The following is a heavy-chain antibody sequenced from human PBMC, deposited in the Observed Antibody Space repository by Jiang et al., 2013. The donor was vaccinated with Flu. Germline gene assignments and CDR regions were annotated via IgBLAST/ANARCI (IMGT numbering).Heavy chain of an antibody. CDR2: IHYSGST. J-gene: IGHJ6*04. D-gene: IGHD4-11*01. Sequence: GPGLVKPSETLSLTCTVSGGSINSYYWSWIRQPPGKGLEWIGYIHYSGSTNYNPSLKSRVTISVDTSKNQFSLKLSSVTAADTAVYYCARDYRDYISSYYAMDVWGKGTTVTVSS. CDR1: GGSINSYY. CDR3: ARDYRDYISSYYAMDV. V-gene: IGHV4-59*01.